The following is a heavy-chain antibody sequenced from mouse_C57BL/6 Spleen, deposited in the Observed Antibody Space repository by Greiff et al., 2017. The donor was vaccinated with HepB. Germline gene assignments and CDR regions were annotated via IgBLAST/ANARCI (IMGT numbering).Heavy chain of an antibody. J-gene: IGHJ2*01. CDR3: ARWDGNYLDY. CDR1: GYSITSGYY. V-gene: IGHV3-6*01. D-gene: IGHD2-1*01. Sequence: EVKLQESGPGLVKPSQSLSLTCSVTGYSITSGYYWNWIRQFPGNKLEWMGYISYDGSNNYNPSLKNRISITRDTSKNQFFLKLNSVTTEDTATYYCARWDGNYLDYWGQGTTLTVSS. CDR2: ISYDGSN.